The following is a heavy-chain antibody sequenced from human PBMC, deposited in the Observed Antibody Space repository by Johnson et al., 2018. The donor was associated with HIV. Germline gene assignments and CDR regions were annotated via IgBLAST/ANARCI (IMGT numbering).Heavy chain of an antibody. Sequence: VQLVESGGGVVQPGRSLRLSCAASGFSVSNNYMSWVRQAPGKGLEWVSVIYSGGSTYYTDSVKGRFTISRDNSKNTLYLQMNSLRAEDTAVYYCARDRVPDAFDIWGQGTMVTVSS. CDR2: IYSGGST. J-gene: IGHJ3*02. D-gene: IGHD3-3*01. V-gene: IGHV3-66*01. CDR1: GFSVSNNY. CDR3: ARDRVPDAFDI.